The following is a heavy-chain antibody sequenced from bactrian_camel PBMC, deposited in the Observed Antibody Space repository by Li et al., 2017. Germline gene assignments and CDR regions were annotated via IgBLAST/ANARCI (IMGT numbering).Heavy chain of an antibody. CDR1: GVTVRDTD. J-gene: IGHJ4*01. CDR3: VREAYSYYDGGHYYTSFGY. D-gene: IGHD2*01. CDR2: IHSGGAGT. Sequence: DVQLVESGGGSVQAGETLRLSCTASGVTVRDTDMAWYRQAPGKGLEWVSLIHSGGAGTYYSDSVKGRFTISRDNAKNTVSLQMNDLKFEDTAVYYCVREAYSYYDGGHYYTSFGYWGQGTQVTVS. V-gene: IGHV3S40*01.